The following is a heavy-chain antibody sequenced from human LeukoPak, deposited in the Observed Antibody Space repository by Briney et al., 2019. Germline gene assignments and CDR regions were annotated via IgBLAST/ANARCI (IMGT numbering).Heavy chain of an antibody. D-gene: IGHD2-2*01. J-gene: IGHJ4*02. Sequence: ASVKVSCKTFGYTFSNFGINWVRQTPGQGLEWMGWISGNNDNPNYGQKFQGRFTVTTDSSTSTAYMELRNLRFDDTAVYFCARDGTSTDGYWGQGTLVTVSS. CDR3: ARDGTSTDGY. CDR2: ISGNNDNP. V-gene: IGHV1-18*01. CDR1: GYTFSNFG.